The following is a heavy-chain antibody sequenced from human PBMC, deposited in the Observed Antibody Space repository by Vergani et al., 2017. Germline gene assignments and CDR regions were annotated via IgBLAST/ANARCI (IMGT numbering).Heavy chain of an antibody. J-gene: IGHJ4*02. CDR1: GGPISSGGYY. Sequence: QVQLQESGPGLVKPSQTLSLTCTVSGGPISSGGYYWSWIRQHPGKGLEWSGYLYYSGSTYNNPSLKSRVTIAVDTSKNQFSLKLSSVTAADTAVYYCARGVTMVRGEPYYFDYWGQGTLVTVSS. V-gene: IGHV4-31*03. CDR2: LYYSGST. D-gene: IGHD3-10*01. CDR3: ARGVTMVRGEPYYFDY.